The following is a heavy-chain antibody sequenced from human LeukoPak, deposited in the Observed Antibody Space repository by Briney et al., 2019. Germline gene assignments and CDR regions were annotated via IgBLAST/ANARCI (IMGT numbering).Heavy chain of an antibody. CDR3: ARKGYSSGYDH. J-gene: IGHJ5*02. CDR2: INHSGST. V-gene: IGHV4-34*01. Sequence: SETLSLTCAVYGGSFSGYYWSWIRQPPGKGLEWIGEINHSGSTNYNPSLKSRVTISVDTSKNQFSLKLSSVTAADTAVYYCARKGYSSGYDHWGQGTLVTVSS. D-gene: IGHD6-19*01. CDR1: GGSFSGYY.